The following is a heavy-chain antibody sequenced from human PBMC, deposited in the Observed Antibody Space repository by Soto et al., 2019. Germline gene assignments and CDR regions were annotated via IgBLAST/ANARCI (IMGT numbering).Heavy chain of an antibody. J-gene: IGHJ6*02. CDR2: IYHSGST. Sequence: QVQLQGSGPGLVKPSGTLSLTCAVSGGSISSSNWWIWVRQPPWKGLEWIGEIYHSGSTNYHPSLKSRVTISVVKAKNHISLELMAVTAADTAVYYCARSHGYSGSWYWGSDYYYGMDVWGQGTTVTVSS. CDR3: ARSHGYSGSWYWGSDYYYGMDV. D-gene: IGHD6-13*01. CDR1: GGSISSSNW. V-gene: IGHV4-4*02.